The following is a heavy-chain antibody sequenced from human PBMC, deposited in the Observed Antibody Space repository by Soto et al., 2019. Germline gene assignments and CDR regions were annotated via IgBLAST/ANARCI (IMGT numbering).Heavy chain of an antibody. V-gene: IGHV3-23*01. D-gene: IGHD2-2*01. J-gene: IGHJ5*01. Sequence: EVQLLESGGGLVQSGGSLRLSCVASGFNFNFFAMSWVRRAPGKGLEWVSAISGGGSGTFYSDSVKGRFTISRDNPKNTLFLEMKSLRPEDAAVYYCAKDRIQDCTSSSCYRGGDSWGHGTLVTVSS. CDR3: AKDRIQDCTSSSCYRGGDS. CDR2: ISGGGSGT. CDR1: GFNFNFFA.